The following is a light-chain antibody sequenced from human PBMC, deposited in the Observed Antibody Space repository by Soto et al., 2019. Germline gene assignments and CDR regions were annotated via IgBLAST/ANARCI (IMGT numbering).Light chain of an antibody. CDR2: DAS. Sequence: DTQMTQSPSSLFASLGARVTITCQATQDINIYLNWYQQKPGKAPNLLIYDASNLEIGVPSRFSGSGSGTQFTFTISSLQPEDFGTYYCQQYDIHPSTFGRGTRLEIK. CDR1: QDINIY. J-gene: IGKJ5*01. CDR3: QQYDIHPST. V-gene: IGKV1-33*01.